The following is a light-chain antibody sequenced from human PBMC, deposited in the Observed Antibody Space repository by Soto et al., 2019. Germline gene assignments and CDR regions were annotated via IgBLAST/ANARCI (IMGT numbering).Light chain of an antibody. J-gene: IGKJ4*01. Sequence: DIQMTQSPSSLSASVGDRVTITCRASQSISSYLNWYQQKPGKAPKLLIYDASSLQSGVPSRFSGSGSGTDFTLTVSSLQPDDFATYYCQQYNSYPLTFGGGTKVDI. CDR1: QSISSY. CDR3: QQYNSYPLT. CDR2: DAS. V-gene: IGKV1-5*01.